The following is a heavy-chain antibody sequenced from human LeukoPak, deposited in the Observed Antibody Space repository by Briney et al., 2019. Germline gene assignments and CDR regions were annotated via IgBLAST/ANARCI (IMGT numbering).Heavy chain of an antibody. J-gene: IGHJ4*02. V-gene: IGHV3-7*01. CDR2: IKQDGSEK. CDR1: GFTFSSYW. D-gene: IGHD2-2*02. CDR3: ARDFCSSTSCYTRGLDY. Sequence: PGGSLRLSCAASGFTFSSYWMSWVRQAPGKGLKWVANIKQDGSEKYYVDSVKGRFTISRDNAKNSLYLQMNSLRAEDTAVYYCARDFCSSTSCYTRGLDYWGQGTLVTVSS.